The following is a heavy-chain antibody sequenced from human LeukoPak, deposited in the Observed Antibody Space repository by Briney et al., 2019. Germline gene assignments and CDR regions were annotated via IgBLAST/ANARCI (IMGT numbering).Heavy chain of an antibody. V-gene: IGHV4-39*07. CDR1: GVSISNSSYY. J-gene: IGHJ6*03. CDR3: ARGVVGLGELSFFYYYMDV. CDR2: IYYSGST. Sequence: SETLSLTCIVSGVSISNSSYYWGWIRQPPGKGLEWIGSIYYSGSTYYNPSLKSRVTISVDTSKNQFSLKLSSVTAADTAVYYCARGVVGLGELSFFYYYMDVWGKGTTVTVSS. D-gene: IGHD3-16*02.